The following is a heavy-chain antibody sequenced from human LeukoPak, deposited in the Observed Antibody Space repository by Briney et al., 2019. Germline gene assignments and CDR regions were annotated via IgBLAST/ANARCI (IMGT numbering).Heavy chain of an antibody. CDR3: ASLYDSSGYFDY. V-gene: IGHV6-1*01. D-gene: IGHD3-22*01. CDR2: TYYRSKWYN. J-gene: IGHJ4*02. Sequence: SQTLSLTCAISGDSVSSNSAAWNWIRQSPSRGLEWLGRTYYRSKWYNDYAVSMKSRITINPDTSKNQFSLQLNSVTPEDTAVYYCASLYDSSGYFDYWGQGTLVTVSS. CDR1: GDSVSSNSAA.